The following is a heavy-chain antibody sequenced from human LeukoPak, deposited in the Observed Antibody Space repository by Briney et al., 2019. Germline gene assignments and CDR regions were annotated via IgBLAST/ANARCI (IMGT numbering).Heavy chain of an antibody. J-gene: IGHJ4*02. D-gene: IGHD3-9*01. CDR1: GASVSSGDYH. CDR2: HNQNP. V-gene: IGHV4-61*08. Sequence: SETLSLTCTVSGASVSSGDYHWCWVRQAPGKGLEWIGHNQNPSYNPSLKSRVVISIHTSRNQFSLTLNTVTAADTATYFCVTYFVNGGGRGHWGPGALVTVSS. CDR3: VTYFVNGGGRGH.